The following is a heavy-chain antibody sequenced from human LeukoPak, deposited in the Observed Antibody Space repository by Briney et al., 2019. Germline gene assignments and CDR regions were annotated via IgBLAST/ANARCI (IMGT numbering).Heavy chain of an antibody. J-gene: IGHJ3*02. Sequence: GGSLRLSCAASGFSFSGYAMNWVRQAPGKGLEWVANIKQDGSEKYYVDSVKGRFTISRDNAKNSLYLQMNSLRAEDTAVYYCARDPTEYYYDSSGYYGAFDIWGQGTMVTVSS. D-gene: IGHD3-22*01. V-gene: IGHV3-7*01. CDR3: ARDPTEYYYDSSGYYGAFDI. CDR2: IKQDGSEK. CDR1: GFSFSGYA.